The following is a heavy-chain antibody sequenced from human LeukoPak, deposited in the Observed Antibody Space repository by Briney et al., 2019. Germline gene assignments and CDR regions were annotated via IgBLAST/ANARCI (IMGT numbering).Heavy chain of an antibody. D-gene: IGHD5-24*01. CDR1: GYSFASYS. V-gene: IGHV5-51*01. CDR2: IYPGDSDT. CDR3: VRRDGFNQKSFDF. Sequence: GESLNISGQGSGYSFASYSIAWVRQMPGKGREWLGIIYPGDSDTRYSPSFQGQVTISADKSISTAYLQWSSLKASHTAIYYCVRRDGFNQKSFDFWGQGTLVTVSS. J-gene: IGHJ4*02.